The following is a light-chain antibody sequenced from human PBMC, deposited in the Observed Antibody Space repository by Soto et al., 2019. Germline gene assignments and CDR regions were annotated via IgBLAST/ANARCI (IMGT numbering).Light chain of an antibody. V-gene: IGKV1-5*03. J-gene: IGKJ1*01. CDR3: HQCHFYWT. CDR1: QTIGNW. CDR2: NVS. Sequence: DLQMTQSPSTLPASVRDRVTITCRASQTIGNWLAWYQQKPGKVPKLLNYNVSILESRVPSRFSRSGSGTDFTLTISSLQPDDFAPYYCHQCHFYWTFGQGTQVEIK.